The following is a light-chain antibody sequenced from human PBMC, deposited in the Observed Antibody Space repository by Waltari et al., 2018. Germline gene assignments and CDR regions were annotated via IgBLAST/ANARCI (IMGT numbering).Light chain of an antibody. V-gene: IGLV1-40*01. CDR2: DNF. Sequence: QSVLTQPPSVSGAPGQRVTISCTGNSSNIGAGYNVHWYQQLPGKPPHLLLYDNFDRPSGVPDRFSGSKSGMSASLAITGLLTEDEALYFCQSYDTSLSVVFGGGTQLTVL. J-gene: IGLJ3*02. CDR1: SSNIGAGYN. CDR3: QSYDTSLSVV.